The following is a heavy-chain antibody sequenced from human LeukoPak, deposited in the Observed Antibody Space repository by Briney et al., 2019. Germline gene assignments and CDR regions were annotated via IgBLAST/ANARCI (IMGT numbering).Heavy chain of an antibody. CDR3: ATLAFSGIAAAGTDFQH. D-gene: IGHD6-13*01. V-gene: IGHV1-69*05. J-gene: IGHJ1*01. Sequence: ASVKVSCKASGGTFSSYAISWVRQAPGQGLEWMGRIIPIFGTANYAQKFQGRVTITTDESTSTAYMELSSLRSEDTAVYYCATLAFSGIAAAGTDFQHWGQGTLVTVSS. CDR1: GGTFSSYA. CDR2: IIPIFGTA.